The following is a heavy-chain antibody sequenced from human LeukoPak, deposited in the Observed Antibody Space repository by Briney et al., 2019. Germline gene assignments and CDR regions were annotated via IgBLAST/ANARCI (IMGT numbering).Heavy chain of an antibody. D-gene: IGHD3-22*01. CDR2: ISSSSSYI. CDR1: GFTFSSYS. V-gene: IGHV3-21*01. CDR3: AKETYYYDSSGYPDY. Sequence: GGSLRLSCAASGFTFSSYSMNWVRQAPGKGLEWVSSISSSSSYIYYADSVKGRFTISRDNAKNSLYLQMNSLRAEDTAVYYCAKETYYYDSSGYPDYWGQGTLVTVSS. J-gene: IGHJ4*02.